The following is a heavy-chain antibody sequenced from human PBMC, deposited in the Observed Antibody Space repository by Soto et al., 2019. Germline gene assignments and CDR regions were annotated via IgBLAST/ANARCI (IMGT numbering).Heavy chain of an antibody. Sequence: GGSLRLSCAASGFSFTTNTMNWVRQAPGKGLEWVSSINHSSENTYYADSVKGRFTISRDNSKNTLYLQMNSLRAEDTAVYYCAKDPALWGQGTLVTVSS. D-gene: IGHD6-25*01. CDR2: INHSSENT. J-gene: IGHJ4*02. CDR1: GFSFTTNT. CDR3: AKDPAL. V-gene: IGHV3-21*04.